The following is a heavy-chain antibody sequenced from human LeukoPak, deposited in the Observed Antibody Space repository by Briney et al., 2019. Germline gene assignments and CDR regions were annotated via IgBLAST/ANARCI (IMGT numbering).Heavy chain of an antibody. D-gene: IGHD3-10*01. J-gene: IGHJ4*02. V-gene: IGHV3-21*01. CDR3: ARVYGSGSYPFDC. CDR2: ISGSGDYI. CDR1: GFSFVNYT. Sequence: PGGSLRLSCAASGFSFVNYTMNWVRQAPGEGLEWVSSISGSGDYIYYADSVKGRFTISRDNAKNSLYLQMNSLRAEDTAVYLCARVYGSGSYPFDCWGQGTLVTVSS.